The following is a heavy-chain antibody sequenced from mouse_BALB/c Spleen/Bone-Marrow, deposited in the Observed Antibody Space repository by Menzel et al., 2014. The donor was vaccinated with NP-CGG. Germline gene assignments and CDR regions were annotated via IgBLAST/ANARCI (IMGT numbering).Heavy chain of an antibody. V-gene: IGHV1-9*01. CDR1: GYTFSRYW. D-gene: IGHD2-1*01. CDR3: ARNYGNYVWFAN. Sequence: QVQLQQSGAELMKPGASVKISCKATGYTFSRYWIEWVKKRPGHGLEWIGEILPRSGSTNYNEKFKGKATFTADTSSNTAHMQLSSLTSEDSAVYYCARNYGNYVWFANWGQGTLVTVSA. CDR2: ILPRSGST. J-gene: IGHJ3*01.